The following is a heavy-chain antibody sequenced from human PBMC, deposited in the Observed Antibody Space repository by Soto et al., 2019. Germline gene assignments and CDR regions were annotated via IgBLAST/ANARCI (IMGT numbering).Heavy chain of an antibody. CDR3: ARENLRWFDP. CDR1: CGSISSYY. Sequence: NPSETLSLTCTVSCGSISSYYWSWIRQPPGKGLEWIGYIYYSGTTSYNPSLKSRVTISIDTSKNQLSLKLTSVTAADTAVYYCARENLRWFDPWGQGTLVTVSS. J-gene: IGHJ5*02. CDR2: IYYSGTT. V-gene: IGHV4-59*01.